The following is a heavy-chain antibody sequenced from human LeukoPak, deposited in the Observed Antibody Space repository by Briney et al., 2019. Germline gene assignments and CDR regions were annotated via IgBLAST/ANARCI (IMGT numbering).Heavy chain of an antibody. J-gene: IGHJ5*02. CDR2: ISYDGSNK. CDR1: GFTFSSYA. V-gene: IGHV3-30*01. D-gene: IGHD6-13*01. Sequence: GGSLRLSCAASGFTFSSYAMHWVRRAPGKGLEWVAVISYDGSNKYYADSVKGRFTISRDNSKNTLYLQMNSLRAEDTAVYYCARAHSSSHNWFDPWGQGTLVTVSS. CDR3: ARAHSSSHNWFDP.